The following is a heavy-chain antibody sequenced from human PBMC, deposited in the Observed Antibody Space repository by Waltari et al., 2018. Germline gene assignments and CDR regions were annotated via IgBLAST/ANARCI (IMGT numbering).Heavy chain of an antibody. V-gene: IGHV3-30*02. CDR2: IRYDGSDK. CDR3: VREPGGQIDYFQY. CDR1: GFRLRNYA. J-gene: IGHJ4*02. D-gene: IGHD2-8*02. Sequence: QLVESEGGVVKPGGSLRVSVAVTGFRLRNYAMHWARQAPGKGLEWVAFIRYDGSDKYYADSVKGRFTISRDNSNNTLFLQMSSLRAEDSGVYYCVREPGGQIDYFQYWGQGRLVTVSS.